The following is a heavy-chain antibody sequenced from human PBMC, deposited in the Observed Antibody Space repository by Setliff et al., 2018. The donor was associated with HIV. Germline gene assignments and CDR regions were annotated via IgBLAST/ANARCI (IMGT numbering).Heavy chain of an antibody. CDR3: LLEAPLMMGTTPPL. D-gene: IGHD1-7*01. V-gene: IGHV4-4*09. CDR1: AVSIGGYS. Sequence: SETLSLTCTVSAVSIGGYSWSWIRQSPGKGLEWIGSIYSTDTTNHNPSLESRVTISADTTKNQFSLKLNTVTAADTAVYYCLLEAPLMMGTTPPLWGQGTLVTVSS. CDR2: IYSTDTT. J-gene: IGHJ4*02.